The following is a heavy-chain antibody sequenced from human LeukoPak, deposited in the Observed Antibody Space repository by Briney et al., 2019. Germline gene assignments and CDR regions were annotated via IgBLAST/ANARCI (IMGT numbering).Heavy chain of an antibody. D-gene: IGHD6-6*01. CDR1: GGSFCVYY. J-gene: IGHJ4*02. CDR3: ARSSIAAHFDY. V-gene: IGHV4-59*12. Sequence: PSETLSLTCAVCGGSFCVYYWSGIWQPPGKGLEWIGNIYYSGSTNYNPSLKSRVTILVDTSKNQFSLKLSSVTAADTAVYYWARSSIAAHFDYWGQGTLVNVPS. CDR2: IYYSGST.